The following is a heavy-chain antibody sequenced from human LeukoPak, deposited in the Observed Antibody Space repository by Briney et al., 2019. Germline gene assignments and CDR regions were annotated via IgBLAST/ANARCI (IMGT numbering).Heavy chain of an antibody. J-gene: IGHJ6*03. CDR3: ASRGGPMAHGYCSGGSCYEPYYYYMDV. CDR2: INPNSGGT. Sequence: GASVKVSCKASGYTFTGYYMHWVRQAPGQGLEWMGWINPNSGGTNYAQKFQGRVPMTRATSISTAYMELSRLRSDDTAVYYCASRGGPMAHGYCSGGSCYEPYYYYMDVWGKGTTVTVSS. V-gene: IGHV1-2*02. D-gene: IGHD2-15*01. CDR1: GYTFTGYY.